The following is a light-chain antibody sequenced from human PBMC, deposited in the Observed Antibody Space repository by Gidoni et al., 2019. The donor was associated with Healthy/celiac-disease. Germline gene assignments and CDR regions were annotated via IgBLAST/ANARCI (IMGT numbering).Light chain of an antibody. CDR1: QGISSY. Sequence: IQLTPSPSSLSASVGDRVTITCRASQGISSYLAWYQQKPGKAPKLLIYAASTLQSGVPSRFSGSGSGTDFTLTISSLQPEDFATYYCQQLNSYQFTFGPGTKVDIK. V-gene: IGKV1-9*01. CDR2: AAS. J-gene: IGKJ3*01. CDR3: QQLNSYQFT.